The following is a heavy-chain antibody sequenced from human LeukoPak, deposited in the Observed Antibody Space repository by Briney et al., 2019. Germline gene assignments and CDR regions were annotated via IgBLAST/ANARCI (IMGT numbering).Heavy chain of an antibody. CDR1: GYTFTSYY. CDR3: ARDHSNWNYAPDF. D-gene: IGHD1-7*01. V-gene: IGHV1-46*01. Sequence: ASVKVSCKASGYTFTSYYMHWVRQAPGQGLEWMGIINPSGGSTSYAQKFQGRVTMTRDMSTSTVYMELSSLRSEDTAVYYCARDHSNWNYAPDFWGQGTLVIASS. CDR2: INPSGGST. J-gene: IGHJ4*02.